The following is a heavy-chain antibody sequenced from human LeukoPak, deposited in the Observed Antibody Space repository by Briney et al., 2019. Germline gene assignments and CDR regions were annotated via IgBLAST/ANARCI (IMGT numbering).Heavy chain of an antibody. V-gene: IGHV1-8*01. CDR1: GYTFTSYD. D-gene: IGHD1-20*01. Sequence: ASVKVSCKASGYTFTSYDINWVRQATGQGLEWMGWMNPNSGNTGYAQKFQGRVTMTRNTSISTAYMELSSLRSEDTAVYYCARGMYNWKFYYYYYMDVWGKGTTVTVSS. CDR3: ARGMYNWKFYYYYYMDV. CDR2: MNPNSGNT. J-gene: IGHJ6*03.